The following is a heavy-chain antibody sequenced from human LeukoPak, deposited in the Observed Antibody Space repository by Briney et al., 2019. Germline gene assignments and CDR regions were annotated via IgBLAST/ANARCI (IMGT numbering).Heavy chain of an antibody. Sequence: GASVKVSCKASGYIFTNYGISWVRQAPGQGLEWMGWISVHNGNTRNSQKVQGRITMTADTSSTTAYLELRSLRVDDTAVYLCARATASGWYYFDSWGQGTLVTVSP. CDR2: ISVHNGNT. CDR3: ARATASGWYYFDS. CDR1: GYIFTNYG. J-gene: IGHJ4*02. D-gene: IGHD6-19*01. V-gene: IGHV1-18*01.